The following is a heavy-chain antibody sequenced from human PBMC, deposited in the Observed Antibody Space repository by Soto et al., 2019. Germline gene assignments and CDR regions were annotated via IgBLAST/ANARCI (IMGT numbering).Heavy chain of an antibody. D-gene: IGHD3-16*01. CDR1: GGSISSSSYY. CDR2: IYYSGST. J-gene: IGHJ4*02. V-gene: IGHV4-39*01. CDR3: ARLIRGDYFDY. Sequence: PSETLSLTCTVSGGSISSSSYYWGWIRQPPGKGLEWIGSIYYSGSTYYNPSLKSRVTISVDTSKNQFSLKLSSVTAADTAVYYCARLIRGDYFDYWGQGTLVTVSS.